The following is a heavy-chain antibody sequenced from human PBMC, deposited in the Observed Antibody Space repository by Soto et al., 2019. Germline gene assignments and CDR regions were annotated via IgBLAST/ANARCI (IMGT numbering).Heavy chain of an antibody. D-gene: IGHD6-6*01. V-gene: IGHV4-34*01. Sequence: SETLSLTCAVYGGSFSGYYWSWIRQPPGKGLEWIGEINHSGSTNYNPSLKSRVTISVDTSKNQFSLKLSSVTAADTAVYYCARGGWDSSSSGLKYFDYWGQGTLVTVSS. CDR3: ARGGWDSSSSGLKYFDY. J-gene: IGHJ4*02. CDR1: GGSFSGYY. CDR2: INHSGST.